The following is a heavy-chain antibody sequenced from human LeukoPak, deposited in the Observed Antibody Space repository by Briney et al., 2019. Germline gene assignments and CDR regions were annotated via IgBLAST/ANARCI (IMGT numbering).Heavy chain of an antibody. CDR2: IYTSGST. V-gene: IGHV4-4*07. D-gene: IGHD6-13*01. CDR3: ARDQKSSRSFRFDP. Sequence: PSETLSLTCTVSGGSISSYYWSWIRQPAGKGLEWIGRIYTSGSTNYNPSLKSRVTMSVDTSKNQFSLKLSSVTAADTGVYYCARDQKSSRSFRFDPWGQGTLVTVSS. CDR1: GGSISSYY. J-gene: IGHJ5*02.